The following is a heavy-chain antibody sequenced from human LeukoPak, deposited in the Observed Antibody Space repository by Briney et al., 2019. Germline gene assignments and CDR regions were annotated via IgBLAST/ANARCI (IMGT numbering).Heavy chain of an antibody. Sequence: GSLRLSCAASGFTVSTNYINWVRQAPGKGLEWVSVIYSDGSGGSAFYADSVKGRFTISRDNSKNTVFLQMNSLRAEDTAVYYCARGALVQGVIMHYYYYMDVWGKGTTVTVSS. V-gene: IGHV3-53*01. D-gene: IGHD3-10*01. CDR1: GFTVSTNY. J-gene: IGHJ6*03. CDR3: ARGALVQGVIMHYYYYMDV. CDR2: IYSDGSGGSA.